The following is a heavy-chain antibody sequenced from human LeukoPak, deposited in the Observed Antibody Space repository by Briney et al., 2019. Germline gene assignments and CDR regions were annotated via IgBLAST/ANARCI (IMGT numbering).Heavy chain of an antibody. Sequence: PSETLSLTCTVSGGSISSYYWSWIRQPPGKGLEWIGYIYYSGSTNYNPSLKSRVTISVDTSKNQFSLKLSSVTAADTAVYYRARLSAAYYGMDVWGQGTTVTVSS. CDR2: IYYSGST. J-gene: IGHJ6*02. D-gene: IGHD6-13*01. V-gene: IGHV4-59*08. CDR3: ARLSAAYYGMDV. CDR1: GGSISSYY.